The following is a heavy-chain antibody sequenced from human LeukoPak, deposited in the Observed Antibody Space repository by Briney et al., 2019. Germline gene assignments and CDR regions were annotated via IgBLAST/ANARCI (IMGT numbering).Heavy chain of an antibody. V-gene: IGHV1-2*02. J-gene: IGHJ3*02. CDR1: GYTFTGYY. D-gene: IGHD3-22*01. Sequence: ASVKVSCKASGYTFTGYYIHWVRQAPGQGLECMGWINPNSGGTNYAQKFQGRVTMTRDTSISTAYMELSRLRSDDTAVYYCAREGAEEDYLDSTGSHSGIWGQGTMVTVSS. CDR3: AREGAEEDYLDSTGSHSGI. CDR2: INPNSGGT.